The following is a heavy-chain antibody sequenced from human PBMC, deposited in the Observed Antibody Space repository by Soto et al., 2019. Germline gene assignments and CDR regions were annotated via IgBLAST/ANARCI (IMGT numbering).Heavy chain of an antibody. J-gene: IGHJ3*02. CDR1: GGSFSGYY. CDR3: ARGIPDYIWGSYRLGYAFDI. V-gene: IGHV4-34*01. CDR2: INHSGST. Sequence: PSETLSLTCAVYGGSFSGYYWSWIRQPPGKGLEWIGEINHSGSTNYNPSLKSRVTISVDTSKNQFSLKLSSVTAADTAVYYCARGIPDYIWGSYRLGYAFDIWGQGTMVT. D-gene: IGHD3-16*02.